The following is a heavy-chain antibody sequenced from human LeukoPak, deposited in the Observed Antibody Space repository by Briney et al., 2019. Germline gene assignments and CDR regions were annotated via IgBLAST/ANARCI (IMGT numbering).Heavy chain of an antibody. Sequence: ASETLSLTCAVYGGSFSGYYWSWIRQPPGKGLEWIGEINHSGSTNYNPSLKSRVTISVDTSKNQFSLKLSSVTAADTAVYYCARAVVVPAAIRRADAFDIWGQGTMVTVSS. D-gene: IGHD2-2*02. CDR1: GGSFSGYY. V-gene: IGHV4-34*01. J-gene: IGHJ3*02. CDR2: INHSGST. CDR3: ARAVVVPAAIRRADAFDI.